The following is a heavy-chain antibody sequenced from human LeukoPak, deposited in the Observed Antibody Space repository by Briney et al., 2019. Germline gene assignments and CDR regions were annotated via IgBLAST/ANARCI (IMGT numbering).Heavy chain of an antibody. J-gene: IGHJ4*02. CDR1: GGTFSSYA. Sequence: ASVKVSCKASGGTFSSYAISWVRQAPGQGLEWMGGIIPIFGTANYAQKFQGRVTITADESTSTAYMELSSLRSEDTAVYYRARNIAVAGRSKYYFDYWGQGTLVTVSS. CDR2: IIPIFGTA. V-gene: IGHV1-69*13. CDR3: ARNIAVAGRSKYYFDY. D-gene: IGHD6-19*01.